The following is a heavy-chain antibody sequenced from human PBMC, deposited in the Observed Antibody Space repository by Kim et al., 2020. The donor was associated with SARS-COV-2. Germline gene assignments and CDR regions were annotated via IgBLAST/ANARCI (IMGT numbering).Heavy chain of an antibody. J-gene: IGHJ5*02. D-gene: IGHD6-19*01. Sequence: TYYADAVKGRFTISRYNSKNTLYLHMNSLSAEDTAVYYCASSYSSGWYRAWGQGTLVTVSS. CDR2: T. CDR3: ASSYSSGWYRA. V-gene: IGHV3-66*01.